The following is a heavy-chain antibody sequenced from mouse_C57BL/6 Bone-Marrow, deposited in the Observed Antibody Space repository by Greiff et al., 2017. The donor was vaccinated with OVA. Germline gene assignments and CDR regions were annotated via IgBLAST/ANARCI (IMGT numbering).Heavy chain of an antibody. CDR3: ASSTTVVAGSYWYIDV. CDR1: GYSFTDYN. J-gene: IGHJ1*03. Sequence: EVQLQQSGPELVKPGASVKISCKASGYSFTDYNMNWVKQSTGKSLEWIGVINPNYGTTSYNQKFKGKATLTVDQSSSTAYMQLNLLTSEYSAVDYCASSTTVVAGSYWYIDVWGTGTTVTVSS. D-gene: IGHD1-1*01. V-gene: IGHV1-39*01. CDR2: INPNYGTT.